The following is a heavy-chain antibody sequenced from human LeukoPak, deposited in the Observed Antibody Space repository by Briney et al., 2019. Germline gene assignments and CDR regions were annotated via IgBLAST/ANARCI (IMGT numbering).Heavy chain of an antibody. Sequence: GGSLRLSCAASGFTFSSYGMHWVRQAPGKGLEWVSLISSVGSTYYADSVKGRFTISRDNSKNTLYLQMNSLRAEDTAVYYCARDQYSSNWYVHHWGQGTLVTVS. D-gene: IGHD6-19*01. CDR2: ISSVGST. V-gene: IGHV3-NL1*01. CDR3: ARDQYSSNWYVHH. J-gene: IGHJ1*01. CDR1: GFTFSSYG.